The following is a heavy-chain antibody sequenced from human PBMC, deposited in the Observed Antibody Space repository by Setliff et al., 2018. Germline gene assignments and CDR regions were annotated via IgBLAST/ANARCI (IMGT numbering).Heavy chain of an antibody. CDR2: IYPGDSDT. CDR3: ARPIGGNYYGAFEN. CDR1: GFSFTNYW. J-gene: IGHJ3*02. Sequence: GESLKIPCQTSGFSFTNYWVAWVRQTPGKGLEWMGIIYPGDSDTRYSPSFEGQLTTSADKSISTTYVQWSSLKASDTAMYYCARPIGGNYYGAFENWGQGAMVTVSS. D-gene: IGHD3-10*01. V-gene: IGHV5-51*01.